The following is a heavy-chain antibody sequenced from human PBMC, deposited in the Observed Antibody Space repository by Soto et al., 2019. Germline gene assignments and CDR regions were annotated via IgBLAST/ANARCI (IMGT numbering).Heavy chain of an antibody. CDR1: GGTISSFG. D-gene: IGHD3-3*01. V-gene: IGHV1-69*01. Sequence: QVQLVQSGAEVKKPGSSVKVSCTTSGGTISSFGMNWVRQAPGQGREWMGGIVPIDGSTKYAEKFQGRVTITEDASTSTDYMDLSSLRSEDTAVYYCARSFTKSRRGGVAFDYWGQGTLLTVSP. J-gene: IGHJ4*02. CDR3: ARSFTKSRRGGVAFDY. CDR2: IVPIDGST.